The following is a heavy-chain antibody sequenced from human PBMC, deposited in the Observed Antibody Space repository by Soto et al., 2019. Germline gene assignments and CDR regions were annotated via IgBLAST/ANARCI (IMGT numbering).Heavy chain of an antibody. CDR1: GRSFSSAG. D-gene: IGHD3-10*01. CDR2: IIPVFGNT. J-gene: IGHJ6*02. V-gene: IGHV1-69*06. Sequence: QLQLEQSGPEVKQPGSSVKVSCKASGRSFSSAGVSWVRQAPGQGLEWLGGIIPVFGNTKYVQRFPGRLTITADKSTSTVYMEMSSLSSEDTAVYFCARGQYYSSGSAATSYFYFGIDVWGQGTTVIVSS. CDR3: ARGQYYSSGSAATSYFYFGIDV.